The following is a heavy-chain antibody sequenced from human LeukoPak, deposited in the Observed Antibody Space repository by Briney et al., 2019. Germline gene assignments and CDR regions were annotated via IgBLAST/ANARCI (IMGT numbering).Heavy chain of an antibody. D-gene: IGHD1-7*01. CDR2: INWNGGST. V-gene: IGHV3-20*04. J-gene: IGHJ4*02. CDR3: ARDVKAELSPFDY. CDR1: GFTFDDYG. Sequence: GGSLRLSCAASGFTFDDYGMSWVRQAPGKGLEWVSGINWNGGSTGHADSVKGRFTISRDNDKNSLYLQMNSLRAEDTALYYCARDVKAELSPFDYWGQGTLVTVSS.